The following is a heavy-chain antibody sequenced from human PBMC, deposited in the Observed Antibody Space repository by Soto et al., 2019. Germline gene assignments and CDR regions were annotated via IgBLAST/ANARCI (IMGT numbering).Heavy chain of an antibody. CDR2: ISASGDNT. Sequence: PGGSLRLSCAASGFTFSSRAMSWVRQAPGKGLDWVSIISASGDNTFYADSVKGRFTISIDNSKNTLYLQVNSLRAEDTAVYYCAKLTYSDLWSGSHDSWGQGTLVTVSS. CDR3: AKLTYSDLWSGSHDS. J-gene: IGHJ4*02. CDR1: GFTFSSRA. D-gene: IGHD3-3*01. V-gene: IGHV3-23*01.